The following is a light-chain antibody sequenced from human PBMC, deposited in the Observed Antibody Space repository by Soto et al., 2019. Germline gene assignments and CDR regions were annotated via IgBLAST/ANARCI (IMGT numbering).Light chain of an antibody. CDR3: QHYNSYSEA. CDR2: DAS. CDR1: QSVSSN. J-gene: IGKJ1*01. Sequence: EIVFTHSPATLSLSPGARATLSCRASQSVSSNLAWYQHKPGQPPRLLIYDASTRATGIPDRFTGSGSGTDFTLTISRLEPDDFATYYCQHYNSYSEAFGQGTKVDIK. V-gene: IGKV3-11*01.